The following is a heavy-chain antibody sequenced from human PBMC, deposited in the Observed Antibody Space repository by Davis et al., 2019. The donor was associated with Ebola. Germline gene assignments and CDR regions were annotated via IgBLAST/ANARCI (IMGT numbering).Heavy chain of an antibody. CDR2: IDHTGRTS. J-gene: IGHJ6*02. V-gene: IGHV3-48*02. CDR3: ASYLLAVASAFKRRYYYGMDV. Sequence: GESLKISCAASGFTFSTHSLNWVRQAPGKGLQWISFIDHTGRTSYYADSVKGRFTISRDDAQNSLYLQMSSLRDEDTAVYYCASYLLAVASAFKRRYYYGMDVWGQGTTVTVSS. D-gene: IGHD6-19*01. CDR1: GFTFSTHS.